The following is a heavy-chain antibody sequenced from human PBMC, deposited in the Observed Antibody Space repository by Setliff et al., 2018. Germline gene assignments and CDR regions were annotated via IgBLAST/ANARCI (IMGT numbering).Heavy chain of an antibody. D-gene: IGHD2-2*01. V-gene: IGHV4-4*08. J-gene: IGHJ5*02. CDR3: ARGPPRIVVPSTKAWFDP. CDR2: IYTSGGT. CDR1: GASISSYY. Sequence: PSETLSLTCTVSGASISSYYWSWIRQPPGKGLEWIGYIYTSGGTNYNPSLKSRVTISVDASKNQFSLKLNSVTAADTAVYYCARGPPRIVVPSTKAWFDPWGQGTLVTVSS.